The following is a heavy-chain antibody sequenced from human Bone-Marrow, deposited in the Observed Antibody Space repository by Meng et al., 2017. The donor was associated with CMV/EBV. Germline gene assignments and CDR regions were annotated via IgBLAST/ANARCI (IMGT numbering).Heavy chain of an antibody. J-gene: IGHJ6*02. V-gene: IGHV4-34*01. D-gene: IGHD2-21*01. CDR2: INHRGST. CDR1: GGSFSGYY. Sequence: SETPSLTCAVYGGSFSGYYWSWIRQPPGKGLEWIGEINHRGSTNYNPPLKSRVTISVDTSKNQFSLKLSYVTAADTAVYYCASTYCGGDCPGYYYNYGMDVWGQGTTVTVSS. CDR3: ASTYCGGDCPGYYYNYGMDV.